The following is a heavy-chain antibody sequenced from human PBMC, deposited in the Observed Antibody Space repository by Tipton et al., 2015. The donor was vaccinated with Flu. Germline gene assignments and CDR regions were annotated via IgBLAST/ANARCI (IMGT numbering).Heavy chain of an antibody. Sequence: VQLVQSGAEMKKPGESLKISCKGSGYSFTDYWIGWVRQMPGKGLEWMGIIYPDDSDTTYSPSFEGRVTISVDQSISTAYLQWSGLKASDTAMYYCTTLDDHDFNIWGQGTMVTVSS. V-gene: IGHV5-51*01. D-gene: IGHD1-1*01. J-gene: IGHJ3*02. CDR1: GYSFTDYW. CDR3: TTLDDHDFNI. CDR2: IYPDDSDT.